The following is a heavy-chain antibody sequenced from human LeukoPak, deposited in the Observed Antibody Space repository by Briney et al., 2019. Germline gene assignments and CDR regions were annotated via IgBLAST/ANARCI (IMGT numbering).Heavy chain of an antibody. CDR2: ISSSSSYI. V-gene: IGHV3-21*01. CDR3: ARLYSSSWYRKDDYYYGMDV. D-gene: IGHD6-13*01. Sequence: PGGSLRLSCAASGFTFSSYSMNWVRQAPGKGLEWVSSISSSSSYIYYADSVKGRFTISRDNAKNSLYLQMNSLRAEDTAVYYCARLYSSSWYRKDDYYYGMDVWGQGTTVTVSS. J-gene: IGHJ6*02. CDR1: GFTFSSYS.